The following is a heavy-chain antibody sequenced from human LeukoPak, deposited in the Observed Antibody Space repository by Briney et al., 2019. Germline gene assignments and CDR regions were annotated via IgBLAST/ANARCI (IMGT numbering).Heavy chain of an antibody. V-gene: IGHV4-30-4*07. J-gene: IGHJ6*03. CDR1: GGSISSGGSS. CDR3: ARGATEHPYYYYYYMDV. D-gene: IGHD2-15*01. CDR2: IYYSGST. Sequence: SETLSLTCTVSGGSISSGGSSWTWIRQPPGKGLEWVGCIYYSGSTYYNPSLKSRITISLDTSKNQFSLKLSSVTAADTAVYYCARGATEHPYYYYYYMDVWGKGTTVTVSS.